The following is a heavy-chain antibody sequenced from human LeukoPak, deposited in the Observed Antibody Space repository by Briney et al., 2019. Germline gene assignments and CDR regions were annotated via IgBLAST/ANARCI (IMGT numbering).Heavy chain of an antibody. D-gene: IGHD6-19*01. CDR3: ARESESGWDGDRGPYFDY. CDR2: ISNSGTIK. Sequence: PGGSLRLSCAASGLTFSSYAMNWVRQAPGKGLEFVSYISNSGTIKYNADSVKGRFTISRDNAKNSLYLQMNSLRAEDTAVYYCARESESGWDGDRGPYFDYWGQGTLVTVXS. V-gene: IGHV3-48*03. J-gene: IGHJ4*02. CDR1: GLTFSSYA.